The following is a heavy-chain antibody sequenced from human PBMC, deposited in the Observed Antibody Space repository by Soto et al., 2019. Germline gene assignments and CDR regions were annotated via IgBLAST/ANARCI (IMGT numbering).Heavy chain of an antibody. Sequence: ESGGGLVKPGGSLRLSCATSGFTFSSYSMNWVRQAPGKGLEWVSSISSSSSYIYYGDSVRGRFTISRDNAKNSLSLQMNRLSAEDTAVYYCARDVGYCSGGSCYALYAFDIWGQGTMVTVSS. D-gene: IGHD2-15*01. V-gene: IGHV3-21*01. CDR1: GFTFSSYS. CDR2: ISSSSSYI. J-gene: IGHJ3*02. CDR3: ARDVGYCSGGSCYALYAFDI.